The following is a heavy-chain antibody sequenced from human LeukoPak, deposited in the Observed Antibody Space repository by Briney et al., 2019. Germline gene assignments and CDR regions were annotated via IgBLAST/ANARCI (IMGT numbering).Heavy chain of an antibody. Sequence: PGGSLRLSCSASGFTFSSYAMHWVRQAPGKGLEYVSAISSNGGSTYYADSVKGRFTISRDNSKNTLYLQMSSLRAEDTAVYYCVTGDYVWGSYRHFFDYWGQGTLVIVSS. CDR1: GFTFSSYA. CDR3: VTGDYVWGSYRHFFDY. J-gene: IGHJ4*02. D-gene: IGHD3-16*02. V-gene: IGHV3-64D*06. CDR2: ISSNGGST.